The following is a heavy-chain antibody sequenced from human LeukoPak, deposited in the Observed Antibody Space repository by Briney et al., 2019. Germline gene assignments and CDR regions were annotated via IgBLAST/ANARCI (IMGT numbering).Heavy chain of an antibody. D-gene: IGHD6-19*01. J-gene: IGHJ4*02. CDR2: ISNSGIT. Sequence: ASETLSLTCTVSGGSSSSYYWSWVRQPPGKGLEWIAYISNSGITTYNPSLKSRVTISVDTSKNQFSLKLTSVTAADTAVYYCAGEVAGGFRFDYWGQGPLVTVSS. CDR3: AGEVAGGFRFDY. V-gene: IGHV4-59*08. CDR1: GGSSSSYY.